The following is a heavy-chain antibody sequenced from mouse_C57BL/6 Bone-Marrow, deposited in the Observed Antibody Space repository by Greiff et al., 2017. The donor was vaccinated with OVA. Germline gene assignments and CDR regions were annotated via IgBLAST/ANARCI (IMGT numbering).Heavy chain of an antibody. CDR1: GFSLTSYG. Sequence: QVQLQQSGPGLVQPSQSLSITCTVSGFSLTSYGVHWVRQSPGKGLEWLGVIWRGGSTDYNAPFMSRLNITKDNTKSQVFFKMNRMQADDTAIYYCGKRERTTGYAMDYWGQGTSVTVSS. D-gene: IGHD2-14*01. V-gene: IGHV2-5*01. J-gene: IGHJ4*01. CDR2: IWRGGST. CDR3: GKRERTTGYAMDY.